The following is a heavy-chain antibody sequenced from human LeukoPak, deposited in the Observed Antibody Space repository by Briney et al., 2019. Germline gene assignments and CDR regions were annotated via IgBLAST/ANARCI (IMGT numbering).Heavy chain of an antibody. D-gene: IGHD5-12*01. CDR2: IKTDGSIT. J-gene: IGHJ4*02. CDR1: GFSFSVYW. V-gene: IGHV3-74*01. CDR3: ARDDIVATMTFDY. Sequence: GGSLRLSCAASGFSFSVYWMHWVRQAPGKGPVWVSRIKTDGSITDYADSVKGRFTISRDNAKNTLYLQMNSLRAEDTAVYYCARDDIVATMTFDYWGQGTLVTVSS.